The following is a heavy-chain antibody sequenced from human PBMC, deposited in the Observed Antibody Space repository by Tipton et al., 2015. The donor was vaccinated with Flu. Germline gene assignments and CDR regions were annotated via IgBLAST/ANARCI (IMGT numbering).Heavy chain of an antibody. CDR1: GFTFSSYW. V-gene: IGHV3-7*03. Sequence: GSLRLSCAASGFTFSSYWMSWVRQAPGKGLEWVANIKQDGSVKYYVDSVKGRFTISRDNSKNTLYLQMNSLRAEDTAVYYCAKGGYGTSSKFDNWGQGTLVTVSS. CDR2: IKQDGSVK. D-gene: IGHD6-6*01. CDR3: AKGGYGTSSKFDN. J-gene: IGHJ4*02.